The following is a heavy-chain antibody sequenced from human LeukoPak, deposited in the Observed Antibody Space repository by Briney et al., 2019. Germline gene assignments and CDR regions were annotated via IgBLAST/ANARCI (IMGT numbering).Heavy chain of an antibody. CDR3: ARDRTLFDY. D-gene: IGHD1-14*01. CDR1: GFTFSNYG. V-gene: IGHV3-23*01. Sequence: TGGSLRLSCAAPGFTFSNYGMSWVRQAPGKGLEWVSDIGGSGSSTYYADSVKGRFTISRDNSKNTLYLQMNSLRAEDTAVYYCARDRTLFDYWGQGTLVTVSS. CDR2: IGGSGSST. J-gene: IGHJ4*02.